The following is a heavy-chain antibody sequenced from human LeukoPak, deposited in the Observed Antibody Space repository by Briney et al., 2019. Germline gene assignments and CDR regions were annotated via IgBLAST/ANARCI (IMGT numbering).Heavy chain of an antibody. CDR3: ARSPNAGWLNWFDP. D-gene: IGHD6-19*01. Sequence: GGSLRLSCAASGFTFSGYAMHWVRQAPGKGLEWVAVISYDGSNKYYADSVRGRFTISRDNSKNTLYLQMNSLRAEDTAVYYCARSPNAGWLNWFDPWGQGTLVTVSS. V-gene: IGHV3-30-3*01. J-gene: IGHJ5*02. CDR2: ISYDGSNK. CDR1: GFTFSGYA.